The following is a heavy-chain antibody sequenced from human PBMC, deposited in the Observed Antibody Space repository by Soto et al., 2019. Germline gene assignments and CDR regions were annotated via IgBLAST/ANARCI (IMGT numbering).Heavy chain of an antibody. D-gene: IGHD2-2*01. CDR2: ISGSGGST. Sequence: GGSLRLSCAASGFTFSSYAMSWVRQAPGKGLEWVSAISGSGGSTYYADSVKGRFTISRDTSKNTLYLQMNSLRAEDTAMYYCAKDRRYCSRASCYVGFYGWFDPWGQGTLVTVSS. V-gene: IGHV3-23*01. CDR1: GFTFSSYA. J-gene: IGHJ5*02. CDR3: AKDRRYCSRASCYVGFYGWFDP.